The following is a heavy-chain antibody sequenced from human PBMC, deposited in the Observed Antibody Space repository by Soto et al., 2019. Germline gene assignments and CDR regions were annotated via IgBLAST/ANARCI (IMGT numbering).Heavy chain of an antibody. Sequence: QVQLVQSGAEVKKPRASVKVSCKASGYTLTSYGISWVRQAPRQGLELMGWISAYNGNTNYAQKLQGRVTMTTDTSTSTAYLELRSLRSDDTAVYYCARDGGRIAAARRQVDYWGQGTLVAVSS. CDR1: GYTLTSYG. CDR2: ISAYNGNT. V-gene: IGHV1-18*01. CDR3: ARDGGRIAAARRQVDY. J-gene: IGHJ4*02. D-gene: IGHD6-13*01.